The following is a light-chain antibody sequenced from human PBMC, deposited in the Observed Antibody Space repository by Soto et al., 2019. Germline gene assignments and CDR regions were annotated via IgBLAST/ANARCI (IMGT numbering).Light chain of an antibody. V-gene: IGLV2-14*02. J-gene: IGLJ3*02. CDR1: SSDVGSYNL. CDR3: SSYTSSSTRV. Sequence: QSALTQPASVSGSPGQSITISCTGTSSDVGSYNLVSWYQHHPGNTPKLMIYEGSRWPSGVSDRFSGSKSGNTASLTISGLQAEDEADYYCSSYTSSSTRVFGGGTKLTVL. CDR2: EGS.